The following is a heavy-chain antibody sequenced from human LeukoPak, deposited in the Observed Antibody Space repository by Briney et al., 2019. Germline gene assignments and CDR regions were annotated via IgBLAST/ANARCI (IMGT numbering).Heavy chain of an antibody. CDR1: GYNFATDR. J-gene: IGHJ4*02. D-gene: IGHD3-3*01. CDR2: IFPADSDT. V-gene: IGHV5-51*01. Sequence: GESLKISCKGSGYNFATDRIGWVRQMPGKGLGWMGIIFPADSDTRYNPSFQGQVTISSDKSITTAYLQWSSLKASDTAMYYCARHGIGANNLDYWGQGALVTVSS. CDR3: ARHGIGANNLDY.